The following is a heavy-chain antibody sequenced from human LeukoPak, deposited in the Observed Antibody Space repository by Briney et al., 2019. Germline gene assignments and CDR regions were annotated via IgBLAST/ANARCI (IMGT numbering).Heavy chain of an antibody. CDR2: ISSSGSTI. Sequence: GGSLRLSCAASGFTFSDYYMSWIRQAPGKGLEWVSYISSSGSTIYYADSVKSRFTISRDNAKNSLYLQMNSLRAEDTAVYYCARVERSLAAAGRGYFDYWGQGTLVTVSS. J-gene: IGHJ4*02. CDR3: ARVERSLAAAGRGYFDY. D-gene: IGHD6-13*01. CDR1: GFTFSDYY. V-gene: IGHV3-11*01.